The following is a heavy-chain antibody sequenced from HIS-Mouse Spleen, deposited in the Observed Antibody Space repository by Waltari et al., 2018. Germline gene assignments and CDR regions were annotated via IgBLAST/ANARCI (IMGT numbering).Heavy chain of an antibody. D-gene: IGHD6-13*01. Sequence: QLQLQESGPGLVKPSETLSLTCTVPGGPIRRSRYYWGWIRQPPGKGLEWIGSIYYSGSTYYNPSLKSRVTISVDTSKNQFSLKLSSVTAADTAVYYCAREIPYSSSWYDWYFDLWGRGTLVTVSS. J-gene: IGHJ2*01. CDR3: AREIPYSSSWYDWYFDL. CDR2: IYYSGST. CDR1: GGPIRRSRYY. V-gene: IGHV4-39*07.